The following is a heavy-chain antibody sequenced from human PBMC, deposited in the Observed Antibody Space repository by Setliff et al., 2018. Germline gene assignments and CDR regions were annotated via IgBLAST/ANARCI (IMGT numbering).Heavy chain of an antibody. CDR2: IYYSGST. V-gene: IGHV4-39*07. D-gene: IGHD5-12*01. J-gene: IGHJ4*02. Sequence: PSETLSLTCTVSGDSISSAGYYWGWIRQPPGKGLEWIGRIYYSGSTYYNPSLKSRVTISVDTSKNQFSLKLRSVTAADTAVYYCARGGTFRYFDYWGQGTPVTVSS. CDR1: GDSISSAGYY. CDR3: ARGGTFRYFDY.